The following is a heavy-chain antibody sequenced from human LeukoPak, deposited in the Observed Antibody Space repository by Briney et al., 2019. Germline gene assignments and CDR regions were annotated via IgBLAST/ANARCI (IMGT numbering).Heavy chain of an antibody. V-gene: IGHV4-31*03. D-gene: IGHD3-3*01. Sequence: SQTLSLTCTVSGGSISSGGYYWSWIRQHPGKGLEWIGYIYYSGSTYYNPSLKSRVTISVDTSKNQFSLKLSSVTAADTAVYYCAGAPGNVFRFLVRWAYYFDYWGQGTLVTVSS. CDR2: IYYSGST. CDR1: GGSISSGGYY. CDR3: AGAPGNVFRFLVRWAYYFDY. J-gene: IGHJ4*02.